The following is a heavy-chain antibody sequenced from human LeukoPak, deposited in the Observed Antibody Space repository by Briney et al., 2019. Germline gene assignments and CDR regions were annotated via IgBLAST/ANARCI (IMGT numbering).Heavy chain of an antibody. CDR3: TREATVTTWLDYYYYMDV. CDR1: EFTFSGYS. Sequence: GGSLRLSCVASEFTFSGYSMNWVRQAPGKGLEWVGFIRSKAYGGTTEYAAPVKGRFTISRDDSKSIAYLQMNSLKTEDTAVYYCTREATVTTWLDYYYYMDVWGKGTTVTISS. J-gene: IGHJ6*03. D-gene: IGHD4-17*01. CDR2: IRSKAYGGTT. V-gene: IGHV3-49*04.